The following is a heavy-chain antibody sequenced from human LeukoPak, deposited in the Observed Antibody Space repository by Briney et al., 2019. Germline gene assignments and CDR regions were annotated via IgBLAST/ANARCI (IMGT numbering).Heavy chain of an antibody. J-gene: IGHJ4*02. CDR1: GFTFSNAW. CDR2: IKRKTDGDTT. D-gene: IGHD3-22*01. Sequence: PGGSLRLSCAASGFTFSNAWMSWVRQAPGKGLEWVGRIKRKTDGDTTDYAAPVKGRFTISRDDSKNTLYLQMNSLKTEDTAVYYCTTGFRSHYYDSSGYYGGWSYWGQGTLVTASS. V-gene: IGHV3-15*01. CDR3: TTGFRSHYYDSSGYYGGWSY.